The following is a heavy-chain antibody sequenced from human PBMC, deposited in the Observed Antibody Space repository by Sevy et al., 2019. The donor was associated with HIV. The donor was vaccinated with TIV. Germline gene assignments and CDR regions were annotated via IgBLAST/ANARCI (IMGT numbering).Heavy chain of an antibody. V-gene: IGHV3-23*01. Sequence: GGSLRLSCAASGFTSSNYAMSWVRQAPGKGLEWVSGISGSGATTKYAASVKGRFTISRDNSKNTLYLQMNSLRAEDTAVYYCAKDRTFGGLTPFDYWGQGALVTVSS. J-gene: IGHJ4*02. D-gene: IGHD3-16*01. CDR2: ISGSGATT. CDR3: AKDRTFGGLTPFDY. CDR1: GFTSSNYA.